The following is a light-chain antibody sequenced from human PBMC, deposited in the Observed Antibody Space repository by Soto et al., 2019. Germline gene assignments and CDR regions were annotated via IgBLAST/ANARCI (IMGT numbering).Light chain of an antibody. CDR3: SSYTTSNTRQIV. CDR1: SSDVGGYNY. V-gene: IGLV2-14*01. CDR2: DVS. Sequence: QSALTQPASVSGSPGQSITISCTGTSSDVGGYNYVSWYQQHPGKAPKFMIYDVSNRPSGVSNRFSGSKSGNTASLTISGLQAEDEAYYYCSSYTTSNTRQIVFGTGTKLTVL. J-gene: IGLJ1*01.